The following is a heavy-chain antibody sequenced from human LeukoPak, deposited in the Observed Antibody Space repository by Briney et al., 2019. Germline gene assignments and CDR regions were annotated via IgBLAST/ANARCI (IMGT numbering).Heavy chain of an antibody. CDR3: ARDRRLDGSHYYYYGMDV. Sequence: GGSLRLSCAASGFTFSSYAMHWVRQAPGKGLEYVSAISSNGGSTYYANSVKGRFTISRDNSKNTLYLQMGSLRAEDMAVYYCARDRRLDGSHYYYYGMDVWGQGTTVTVSS. J-gene: IGHJ6*02. CDR1: GFTFSSYA. CDR2: ISSNGGST. V-gene: IGHV3-64*01. D-gene: IGHD3-10*01.